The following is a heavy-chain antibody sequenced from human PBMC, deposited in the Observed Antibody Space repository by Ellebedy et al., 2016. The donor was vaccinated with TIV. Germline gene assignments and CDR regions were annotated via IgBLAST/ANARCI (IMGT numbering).Heavy chain of an antibody. CDR3: ARVGVGFGENYYYYGMDV. CDR1: GGSISSGGYY. V-gene: IGHV4-61*08. Sequence: SETLSLXXTVSGGSISSGGYYWSWIRQPPGKGLEWIGYIYYSGSTNYNPSLKSRVTISVDTSKNQFSLKLSSVTAADTAVHYCARVGVGFGENYYYYGMDVWGQGTTVTVSS. CDR2: IYYSGST. J-gene: IGHJ6*02. D-gene: IGHD3-10*01.